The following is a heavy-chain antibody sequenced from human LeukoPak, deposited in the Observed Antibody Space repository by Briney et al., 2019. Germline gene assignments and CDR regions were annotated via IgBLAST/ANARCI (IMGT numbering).Heavy chain of an antibody. CDR1: GYTFTSYG. J-gene: IGHJ4*02. D-gene: IGHD3-22*01. Sequence: ASVKVSCKASGYTFTSYGISWVRQAPGQGLEWMGGTSAYNGNTNYAQKLQGRVTMTTDTSTSTAYMELRSLRSDDTAVYYCARDRPDYYDSSGYYRDNFDYWGQGTLVTVSS. CDR3: ARDRPDYYDSSGYYRDNFDY. V-gene: IGHV1-18*01. CDR2: TSAYNGNT.